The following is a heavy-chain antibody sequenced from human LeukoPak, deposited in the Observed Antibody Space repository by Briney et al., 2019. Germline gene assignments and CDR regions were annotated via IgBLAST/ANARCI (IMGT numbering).Heavy chain of an antibody. V-gene: IGHV3-48*01. CDR1: GFTFSSYS. D-gene: IGHD2-8*01. Sequence: GGSLRLSCAASGFTFSSYSMNWVRQAPGKGLEWVSYISSSSSTIYYADSVKGRFTISRDNAKNSLYLQMNSLRAEDTAVYYCARGTGVCYSWWAFDIWGQGTMVNVFS. J-gene: IGHJ3*02. CDR2: ISSSSSTI. CDR3: ARGTGVCYSWWAFDI.